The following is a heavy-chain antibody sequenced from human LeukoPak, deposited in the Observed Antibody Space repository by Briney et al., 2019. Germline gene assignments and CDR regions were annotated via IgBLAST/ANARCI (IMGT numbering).Heavy chain of an antibody. J-gene: IGHJ1*01. V-gene: IGHV7-4-1*02. Sequence: ASVKVSCKASGYIFDIYALIWVRQAPGQGLELMGWIETNTGNPTYAQGFTGRFVFSLDKSVSTAYLQISSLKAEDTAVYYCARDYTLTLGTTTYFQHWGQGTLVTVSS. CDR3: ARDYTLTLGTTTYFQH. CDR2: IETNTGNP. CDR1: GYIFDIYA. D-gene: IGHD1-7*01.